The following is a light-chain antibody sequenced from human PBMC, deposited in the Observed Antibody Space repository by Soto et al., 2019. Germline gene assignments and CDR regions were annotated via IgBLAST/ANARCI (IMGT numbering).Light chain of an antibody. CDR1: QSISSW. CDR3: KQYNSLYN. V-gene: IGKV1-5*03. Sequence: DIQMTQSPSTLSASIGDRVTITCRASQSISSWLAWYQQKPGKAPKLMIYKASSLESGVPSRFSVSGSGKEFSLTSSSLQPDDVATYYCKQYNSLYNFGQGTKLEIK. CDR2: KAS. J-gene: IGKJ2*01.